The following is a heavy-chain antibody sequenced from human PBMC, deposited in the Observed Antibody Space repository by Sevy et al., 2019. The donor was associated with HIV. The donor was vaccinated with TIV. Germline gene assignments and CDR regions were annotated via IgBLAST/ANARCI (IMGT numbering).Heavy chain of an antibody. Sequence: GGSLRLSCAASGFTFSSFAMHWVRQAPGKGLEWVAVISYDGSSKYYPDSVKGRFTISRDNAKNTLDLQMNRLRPEDTAVYFCAILGVDCVSTNCYGMRSLSFDFWGQGTLVTVSS. CDR1: GFTFSSFA. J-gene: IGHJ4*02. CDR2: ISYDGSSK. D-gene: IGHD2-2*01. V-gene: IGHV3-30-3*01. CDR3: AILGVDCVSTNCYGMRSLSFDF.